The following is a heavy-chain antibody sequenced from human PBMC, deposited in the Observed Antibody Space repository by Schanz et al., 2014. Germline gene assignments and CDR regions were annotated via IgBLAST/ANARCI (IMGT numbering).Heavy chain of an antibody. J-gene: IGHJ4*02. CDR1: GFTFSSYC. CDR3: ARVRTIYGSGAMGY. V-gene: IGHV3-48*02. D-gene: IGHD3-10*01. CDR2: ISGSGNTI. Sequence: EVQLVESGGCLVQPGGSLRLSCAASGFTFSSYCMSWVRQAPGQGLEWLSYISGSGNTIYYADSVKGRFTISRDNAKNSLSLQMDRLRDEDTAVYYCARVRTIYGSGAMGYWGQGTLVTVSS.